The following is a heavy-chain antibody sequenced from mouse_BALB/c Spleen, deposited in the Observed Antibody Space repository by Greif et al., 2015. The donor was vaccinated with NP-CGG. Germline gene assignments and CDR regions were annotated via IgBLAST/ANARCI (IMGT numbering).Heavy chain of an antibody. CDR2: IYPGNVNT. CDR3: ARSNRYDDGFAY. D-gene: IGHD2-14*01. CDR1: GYTFTSYY. J-gene: IGHJ3*01. V-gene: IGHV1S56*01. Sequence: QVQLKESGPELVKPGASVRISCKASGYTFTSYYIHWVKQRPGQGLEWIGWIYPGNVNTKYNEKFKGKATLTADKSPSTAYMQLSSLTSEDSAVYFCARSNRYDDGFAYWGQGTLVTVSA.